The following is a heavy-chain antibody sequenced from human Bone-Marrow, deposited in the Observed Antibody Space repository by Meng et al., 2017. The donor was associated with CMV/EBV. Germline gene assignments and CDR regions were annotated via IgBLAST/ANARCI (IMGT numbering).Heavy chain of an antibody. CDR3: AKGKASDQ. CDR1: GFTFSSYA. CDR2: MSGGVTST. J-gene: IGHJ4*02. Sequence: GGSLRLSCAASGFTFSSYAMSWVRQAPGKGLEWVSAMSGGVTSTYYADSVKGRFTISRDNSKNTLYLHMNSLRAEDTAIYYCAKGKASDQWGQGTLVTVSS. V-gene: IGHV3-23*01.